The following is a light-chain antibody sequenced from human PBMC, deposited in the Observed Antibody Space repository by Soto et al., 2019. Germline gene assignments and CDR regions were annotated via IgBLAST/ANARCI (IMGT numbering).Light chain of an antibody. V-gene: IGKV3-20*01. J-gene: IGKJ3*01. CDR3: QQYGSSPFS. CDR1: HIVLTRF. Sequence: IVLTQSPGTLSLSPGERATLSCRASHIVLTRFCAWYQQKPGQAPRLLIFGASNRASGIPDRFSGSGSGTDFTLTISTLDPEDFAVYYCQQYGSSPFSVGPGTKVDI. CDR2: GAS.